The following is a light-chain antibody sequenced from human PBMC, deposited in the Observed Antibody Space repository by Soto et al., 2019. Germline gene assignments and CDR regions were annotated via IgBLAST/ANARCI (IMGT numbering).Light chain of an antibody. CDR1: QGIYNY. Sequence: DIQMTQSPSSLSASVGDRVTITCRASQGIYNYLAWYQQKPGKAPKLLINAASTLEAGVPSRFSGSGSGTDFTLTISSLQPEDVATYYCHKYNSALLTFGQGTRLEIK. CDR2: AAS. CDR3: HKYNSALLT. V-gene: IGKV1-27*01. J-gene: IGKJ5*01.